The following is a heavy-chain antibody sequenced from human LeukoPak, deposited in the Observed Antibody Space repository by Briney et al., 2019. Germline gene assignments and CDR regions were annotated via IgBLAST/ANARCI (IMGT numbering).Heavy chain of an antibody. CDR3: ARVGSGSYYRPYYYYMDV. CDR1: GYTFTGYY. CDR2: INPNSGGT. J-gene: IGHJ6*03. Sequence: ASVKVSCKASGYTFTGYYMHWVRQAPGQGLEWMGWINPNSGGTNYAQKFQGRVTMTRDTSISTAYMELSRLRSDDTAVYYCARVGSGSYYRPYYYYMDVWGKGTTVTVSS. D-gene: IGHD3-10*01. V-gene: IGHV1-2*02.